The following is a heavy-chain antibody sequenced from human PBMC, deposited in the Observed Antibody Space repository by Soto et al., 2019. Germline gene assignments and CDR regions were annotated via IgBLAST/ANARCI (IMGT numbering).Heavy chain of an antibody. CDR3: ARGTQVDGMDV. J-gene: IGHJ6*02. CDR2: IYYSGST. V-gene: IGHV4-31*02. CDR1: GGSVSSGGYY. D-gene: IGHD1-26*01. Sequence: SETLSLTCTVSGGSVSSGGYYWSWIRQHPGKGLEWFGYIYYSGSTYYNPSLKSRVTISVDTSKNQFSLKLSSVTAADTAVYYCARGTQVDGMDVWGQGTTVTVSS.